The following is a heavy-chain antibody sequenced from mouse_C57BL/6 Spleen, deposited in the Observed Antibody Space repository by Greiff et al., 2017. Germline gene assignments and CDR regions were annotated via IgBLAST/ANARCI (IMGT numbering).Heavy chain of an antibody. CDR1: GYAFSSYW. CDR2: IYPGDGDT. V-gene: IGHV1-80*01. J-gene: IGHJ1*03. Sequence: QVQLQQSGAELVKPGASVKISCKASGYAFSSYWMNWVKQRPGKGLEWIGQIYPGDGDTNYNGKFKGKATLTADKSSSTAYMQLSSLTSEDSAVYFCATIYYGNYYWYFDVWGTGTTVTVSS. D-gene: IGHD2-1*01. CDR3: ATIYYGNYYWYFDV.